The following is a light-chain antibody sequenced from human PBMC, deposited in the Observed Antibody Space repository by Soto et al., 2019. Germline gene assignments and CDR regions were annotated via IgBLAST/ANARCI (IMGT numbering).Light chain of an antibody. J-gene: IGLJ3*02. V-gene: IGLV2-11*01. Sequence: QSALAQPGSVSGSPGQSVTISCTGTSSDVGGYIFVSWYQQHPGKAPKFIIYNVNKRPSGVPDRFSGSKSGNTASLTISGLQAEDEADYYCCSYAGSYSWVFGGGTKVTVL. CDR3: CSYAGSYSWV. CDR1: SSDVGGYIF. CDR2: NVN.